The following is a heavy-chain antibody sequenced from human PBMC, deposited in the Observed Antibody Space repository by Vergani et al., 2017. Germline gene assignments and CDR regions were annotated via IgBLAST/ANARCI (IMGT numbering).Heavy chain of an antibody. CDR3: AGGIAVAGTAVDY. J-gene: IGHJ4*02. CDR2: IYYSGST. D-gene: IGHD6-19*01. CDR1: GGSISSSSYY. V-gene: IGHV4-39*07. Sequence: QLQLQESGPGLVKPSETLSLTCTVSGGSISSSSYYWGWIRQPPGTGLEWIGSIYYSGSTYYNPSLKSRVTISVDTSKNQFSLKLSSVTAADTAVYYCAGGIAVAGTAVDYWGQGTLVTVSS.